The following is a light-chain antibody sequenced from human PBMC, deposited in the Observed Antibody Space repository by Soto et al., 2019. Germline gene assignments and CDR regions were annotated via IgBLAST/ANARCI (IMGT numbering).Light chain of an antibody. J-gene: IGKJ1*01. CDR1: QSVSSNY. CDR3: QQYGSSRT. Sequence: EIVLTQSPGTLSLCPGERATLSCRASQSVSSNYLAWYQQKPGQAPRLLIYGASSRATGIPDRFSGSGSGTDFTLTISRLEPEDFAVYYCQQYGSSRTFGQGTRVEIK. CDR2: GAS. V-gene: IGKV3-20*01.